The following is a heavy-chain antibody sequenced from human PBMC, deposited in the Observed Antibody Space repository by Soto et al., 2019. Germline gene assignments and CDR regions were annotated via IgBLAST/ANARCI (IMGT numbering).Heavy chain of an antibody. D-gene: IGHD3-16*02. Sequence: HPGGSLRLSCAASGFTFSSYAMSWVRQAPGKGLEWVSAISGSGGSTYYADSVKGRFTISRDNSKNTLYLQMNSLRAEDTAVYYCAKDRGDYDYVWGSYPRPWFDPWGQGTLVTVSS. CDR3: AKDRGDYDYVWGSYPRPWFDP. J-gene: IGHJ5*02. V-gene: IGHV3-23*01. CDR1: GFTFSSYA. CDR2: ISGSGGST.